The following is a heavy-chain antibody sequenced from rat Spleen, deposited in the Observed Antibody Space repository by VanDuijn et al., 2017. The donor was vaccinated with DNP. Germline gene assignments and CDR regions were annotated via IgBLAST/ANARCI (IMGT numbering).Heavy chain of an antibody. CDR3: TTXXAYXSYSXX. CDR2: IIQDGSRT. CDR1: GFTFSDYN. Sequence: EVQLVESGGDLVQPGGSLKLSCVVSGFTFSDYNMAWVRQAPKKGLEWVATIIQDGSRTYYRDSLKGRFTISRDNVKSTLYLQMDXLTSXDTATYYCTTXXAYXSYSXXWGQGVXVTVSS. V-gene: IGHV5S10*01. J-gene: IGHJ2*01.